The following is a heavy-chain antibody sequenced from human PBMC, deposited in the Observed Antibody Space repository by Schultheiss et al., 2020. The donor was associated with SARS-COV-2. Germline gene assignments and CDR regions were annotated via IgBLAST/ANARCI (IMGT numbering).Heavy chain of an antibody. J-gene: IGHJ3*02. CDR1: GFTFSSYA. CDR3: AKDGTRMTTVTRDDAFDI. CDR2: ISGSGGST. Sequence: GGSLRLSCAASGFTFSSYAMSWVRQAPGKGLEWVSAISGSGGSTYYADSVKGRFTISRDNSKNTLYLQMNSLRAEDTAVYYCAKDGTRMTTVTRDDAFDIWGQGTMVTVSS. D-gene: IGHD4-17*01. V-gene: IGHV3-23*01.